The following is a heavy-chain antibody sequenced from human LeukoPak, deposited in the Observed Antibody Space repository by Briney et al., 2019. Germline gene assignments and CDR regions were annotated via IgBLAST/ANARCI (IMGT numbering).Heavy chain of an antibody. CDR1: GFTFSSDW. D-gene: IGHD2-21*02. J-gene: IGHJ4*02. Sequence: GGSLRLSSAASGFTFSSDWMSWVRQAPGKGLEWVANIKQDGSEKYYVDSVKGRFIISRDNSKNTLYLQMNSLRAEDTAVYYCAKGPYCGGDCYFPDYWGQGTLVTVSS. CDR2: IKQDGSEK. V-gene: IGHV3-7*01. CDR3: AKGPYCGGDCYFPDY.